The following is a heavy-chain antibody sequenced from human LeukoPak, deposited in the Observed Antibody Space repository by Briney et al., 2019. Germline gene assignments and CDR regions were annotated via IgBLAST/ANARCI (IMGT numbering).Heavy chain of an antibody. J-gene: IGHJ4*02. CDR2: ISGGGSST. V-gene: IGHV3-23*01. Sequence: PGGSLRPSCAASGFTFSSYAMSWVRQAPGPGLDWVSAISGGGSSTNYADSVKGRLTISRDNSKNTLYLQMNSLRAEDTAVYYCAKALYYYDSSGLDYWGQGTLVTVSS. CDR1: GFTFSSYA. CDR3: AKALYYYDSSGLDY. D-gene: IGHD3-22*01.